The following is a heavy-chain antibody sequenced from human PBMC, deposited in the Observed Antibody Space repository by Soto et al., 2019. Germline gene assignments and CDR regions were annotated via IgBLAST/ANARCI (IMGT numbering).Heavy chain of an antibody. V-gene: IGHV4-31*03. CDR2: IYYSGNT. J-gene: IGHJ5*02. Sequence: SETLSLTRTICGASISSGNRYWSWIRQHPGKGLDWIGYIYYSGNTYYNPSLKSRVTISVDTSKNQFSLKLSSVTAADTAVYYCARETRSSSWYPNWIGPWGQGTLVTVS. D-gene: IGHD6-13*01. CDR1: GASISSGNRY. CDR3: ARETRSSSWYPNWIGP.